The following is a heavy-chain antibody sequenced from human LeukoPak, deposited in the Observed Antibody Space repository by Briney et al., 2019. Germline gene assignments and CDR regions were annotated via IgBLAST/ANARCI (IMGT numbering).Heavy chain of an antibody. Sequence: PGGSLRLSCAASGFTLSDYDMPWFGQATGKGLDWVSVIGTAGDTYYTGSVKGRFTISRENAKNSLYLQMNSLRAGDTAVYYCARVAKERVGGVYYFDYWGQGTLVTVSS. V-gene: IGHV3-13*01. D-gene: IGHD1-1*01. J-gene: IGHJ4*02. CDR1: GFTLSDYD. CDR2: IGTAGDT. CDR3: ARVAKERVGGVYYFDY.